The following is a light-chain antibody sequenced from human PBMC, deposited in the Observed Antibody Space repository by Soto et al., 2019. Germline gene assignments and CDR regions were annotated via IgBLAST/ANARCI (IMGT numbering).Light chain of an antibody. J-gene: IGLJ1*01. CDR3: SSYSSTSTRRL. CDR1: SNDIGGYNY. V-gene: IGLV2-14*03. CDR2: DVT. Sequence: QAVLTQPASGSGSPVQSITIPCTGTSNDIGGYNYLSWYQQFPGKAPKLIMYDVTNRPSGVSFRFSGSKSGNTASLTISGLQAEDEAGCSSYSSTSTRRLFGAGTKVTVL.